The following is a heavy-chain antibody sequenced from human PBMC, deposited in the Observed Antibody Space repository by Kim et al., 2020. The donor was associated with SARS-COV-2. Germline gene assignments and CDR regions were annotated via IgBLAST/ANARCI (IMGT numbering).Heavy chain of an antibody. V-gene: IGHV4-4*07. D-gene: IGHD4-17*01. CDR3: ARTSTADYYMDV. Sequence: NYNPSLKSPVAMSVATSKNEFSLELSSVTAADTAVYYCARTSTADYYMDVWGKGTTVTVSS. J-gene: IGHJ6*03.